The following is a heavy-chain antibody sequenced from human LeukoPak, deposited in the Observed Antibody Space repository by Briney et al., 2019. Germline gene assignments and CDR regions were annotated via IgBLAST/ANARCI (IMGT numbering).Heavy chain of an antibody. D-gene: IGHD6-13*01. CDR2: IYYSGST. CDR1: GGSISSSSYY. CDR3: ARYSSSWHRYYYYCMDV. V-gene: IGHV4-39*01. J-gene: IGHJ6*02. Sequence: SETLSLTCTVSGGSISSSSYYWGWIRQPPGKGLEWIGSIYYSGSTYYNPSLKSRVTISVDTSKNQFSLKLSSVTAADTAVYYCARYSSSWHRYYYYCMDVWGQGTTVTVSS.